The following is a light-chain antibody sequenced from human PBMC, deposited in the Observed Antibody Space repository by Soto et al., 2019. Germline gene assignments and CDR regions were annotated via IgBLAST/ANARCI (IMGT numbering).Light chain of an antibody. J-gene: IGLJ3*02. CDR3: SSYTSSYDWV. Sequence: QSALTQPASVSGSPGQSITISCTGTSSDVGGYNYVSWYQQHPGKAPKLMIYEVSNRPSGVSNRFSGSKSGNTASLTISGLQAEDEADYYCSSYTSSYDWVFGGGTQLTVL. CDR1: SSDVGGYNY. V-gene: IGLV2-14*01. CDR2: EVS.